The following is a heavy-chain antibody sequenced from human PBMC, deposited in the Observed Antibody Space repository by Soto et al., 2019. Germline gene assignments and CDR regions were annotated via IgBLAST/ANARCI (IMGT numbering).Heavy chain of an antibody. D-gene: IGHD3-3*01. CDR3: AKVETYYDFWSGYYNPNLDY. CDR1: GFTFSSYA. V-gene: IGHV3-23*01. Sequence: GGSLRLSCAASGFTFSSYAMSWVRQAPGKGLEWVSAISGSGGSTYYADSVKGRFTISRDNSKNTLYLQMNSLRAEDTAVYYCAKVETYYDFWSGYYNPNLDYWGQGTLVTVSS. CDR2: ISGSGGST. J-gene: IGHJ4*02.